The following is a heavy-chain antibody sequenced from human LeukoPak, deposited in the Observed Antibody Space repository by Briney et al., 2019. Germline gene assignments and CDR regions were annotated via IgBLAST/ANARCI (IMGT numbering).Heavy chain of an antibody. CDR2: ISGSGGST. V-gene: IGHV3-23*01. Sequence: GGSLRLSCAASGFTFSSYAMYWVRQAPEKGLEWVSGISGSGGSTYYADSVKSRFTISRDNSKNTLYLHMNSLRAEDTAVYYCAKDRGYSSSSASVFDYWGQGTLVTVSS. CDR3: AKDRGYSSSSASVFDY. CDR1: GFTFSSYA. D-gene: IGHD6-6*01. J-gene: IGHJ4*02.